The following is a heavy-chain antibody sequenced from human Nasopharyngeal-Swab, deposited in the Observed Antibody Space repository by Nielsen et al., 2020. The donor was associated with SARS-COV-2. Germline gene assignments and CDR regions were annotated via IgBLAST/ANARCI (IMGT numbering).Heavy chain of an antibody. J-gene: IGHJ4*02. CDR3: ARDESGRFDY. CDR1: GGSISSYY. D-gene: IGHD3-3*01. Sequence: SGTLSLTCTVSGGSISSYYWSWIRQPPGKGLEWIGYIYYSGSTNYNPSLKSRVTISVDTSKNQFSLKLSSVTAADTAVYYCARDESGRFDYWGQGTLVTVSS. V-gene: IGHV4-59*01. CDR2: IYYSGST.